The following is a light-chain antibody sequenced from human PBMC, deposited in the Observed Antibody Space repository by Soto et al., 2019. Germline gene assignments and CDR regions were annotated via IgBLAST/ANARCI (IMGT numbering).Light chain of an antibody. V-gene: IGLV2-23*01. Sequence: QSALTQPASVSGSPGQSISISCTGTSSDVGSYNLVSWYQQHPGKAPKLMIYEGSKRPSGVSNRFSGSKSGNTASPTISGLQAEDEADYYCCSDAGSSTVVFGGGTKLTVL. CDR2: EGS. CDR1: SSDVGSYNL. CDR3: CSDAGSSTVV. J-gene: IGLJ2*01.